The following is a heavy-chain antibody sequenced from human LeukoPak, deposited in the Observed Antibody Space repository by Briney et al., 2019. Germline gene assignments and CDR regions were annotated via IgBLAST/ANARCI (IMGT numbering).Heavy chain of an antibody. Sequence: GGSLRLSCAASGFTFSTYAMSWVRQAPGKGLEWVSTISSGGGFTYYSESVKGRFTISRDSSKSTLCLQMNSLRAEDTAVYYCAKDLRIRAGVPDYWGQGTLVTVSS. CDR3: AKDLRIRAGVPDY. D-gene: IGHD2-8*01. V-gene: IGHV3-23*01. J-gene: IGHJ4*02. CDR2: ISSGGGFT. CDR1: GFTFSTYA.